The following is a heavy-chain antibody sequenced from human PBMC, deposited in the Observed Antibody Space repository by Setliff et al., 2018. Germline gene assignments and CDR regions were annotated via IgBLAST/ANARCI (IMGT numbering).Heavy chain of an antibody. CDR1: GYTFTSYD. V-gene: IGHV1-46*01. D-gene: IGHD1-26*01. J-gene: IGHJ6*03. CDR2: INPSGGST. Sequence: ASVKVSCKASGYTFTSYDINWVRQATGQGLEWMGIINPSGGSTSYAQKFQGRVTMTTDTSTSTAYMELRSLRSEDTAVYYCARVKVIVGATPRTYYMDVWGKGTTVTSP. CDR3: ARVKVIVGATPRTYYMDV.